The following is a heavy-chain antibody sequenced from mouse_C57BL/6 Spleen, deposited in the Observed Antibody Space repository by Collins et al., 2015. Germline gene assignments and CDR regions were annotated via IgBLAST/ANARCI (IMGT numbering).Heavy chain of an antibody. J-gene: IGHJ2*01. D-gene: IGHD1-1*01. CDR2: INPSDSYT. Sequence: QVQLQQPGAELVKPGASVTMSCKASGYTFTNYWMHWVKQRPGQGLEWIGVINPSDSYTSYNQKFRGKATLTVDTSSSTAYMQLSGLTSEDSVVYYCTRKITTVLVSPYYFDYWGQGTTLTVSS. V-gene: IGHV1S127*01. CDR3: TRKITTVLVSPYYFDY. CDR1: GYTFTNYW.